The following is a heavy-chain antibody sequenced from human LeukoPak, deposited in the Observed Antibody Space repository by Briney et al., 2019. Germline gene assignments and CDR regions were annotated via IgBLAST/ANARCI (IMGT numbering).Heavy chain of an antibody. D-gene: IGHD1-26*01. CDR2: IYNTGSS. V-gene: IGHV4-39*01. CDR1: GVSISSSSCY. CDR3: ASLRPPVVGATWVDY. Sequence: SETLSLTCTVSGVSISSSSCYWGWIRQPPGKGLEWIRSIYNTGSSYYNPSLKSRGTISVDTSKNQFSLRLRSVTAADTAVYYCASLRPPVVGATWVDYWGQGILVTVSS. J-gene: IGHJ4*02.